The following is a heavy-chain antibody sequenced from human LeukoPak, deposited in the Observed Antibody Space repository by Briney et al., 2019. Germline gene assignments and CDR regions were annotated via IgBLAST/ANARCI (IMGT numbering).Heavy chain of an antibody. CDR1: GFTFSNAW. CDR3: THGMVGGATDAFDI. CDR2: IKSKTDGGTT. J-gene: IGHJ3*02. V-gene: IGHV3-15*01. D-gene: IGHD2-15*01. Sequence: PGGSLRLSCAASGFTFSNAWMSWVRQAPGKGLEWVGRIKSKTDGGTTDYAAPVKGRFTISRDDSRDTLYLQMNSLKTEDTAVYYCTHGMVGGATDAFDIWGQGTMVTVSS.